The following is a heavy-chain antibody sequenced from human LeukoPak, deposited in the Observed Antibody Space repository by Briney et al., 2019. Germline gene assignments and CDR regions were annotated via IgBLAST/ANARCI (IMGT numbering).Heavy chain of an antibody. V-gene: IGHV4-34*01. Sequence: NPSQTLSLTCAVYGGSFSGYYWSWIRQPPGKGLEWIGEINHSGSTNYNPSLKSRVTISVDTSKNQFSLKMSSVTAADTAVYYCARALGYCSSTSCYTPLGYWGQGTLVTVSS. CDR2: INHSGST. J-gene: IGHJ4*02. D-gene: IGHD2-2*02. CDR1: GGSFSGYY. CDR3: ARALGYCSSTSCYTPLGY.